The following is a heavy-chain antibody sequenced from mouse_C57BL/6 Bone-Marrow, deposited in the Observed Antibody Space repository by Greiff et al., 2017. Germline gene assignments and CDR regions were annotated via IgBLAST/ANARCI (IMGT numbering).Heavy chain of an antibody. CDR2: INPNYGTT. CDR3: ARSYYTGRGYFDV. D-gene: IGHD1-1*01. J-gene: IGHJ1*03. V-gene: IGHV1-39*01. CDR1: GYSFTDYN. Sequence: VQLTESGPELVKPGASVKISCKASGYSFTDYNMNWVKQSNGKSLEWIGGINPNYGTTSYNQKFKGKATLTVDQSSSTAYMQLNSLTSEDSAVYYCARSYYTGRGYFDVWGTGTTVTVSS.